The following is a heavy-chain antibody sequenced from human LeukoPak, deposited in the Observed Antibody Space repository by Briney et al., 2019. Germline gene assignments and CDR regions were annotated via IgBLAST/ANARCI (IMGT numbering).Heavy chain of an antibody. V-gene: IGHV4-59*01. CDR3: ARVGMLYWYPDL. J-gene: IGHJ2*01. D-gene: IGHD3-16*01. CDR1: GGSISSYY. Sequence: SETLSLTCTVSGGSISSYYWSWIRQPPGKGLEWIGHMGYTGTTDYNPSLKSRVTISLDTSKDQFSLRLTSVTAADTAVYYCARVGMLYWYPDLWGRGTLVTVSS. CDR2: MGYTGTT.